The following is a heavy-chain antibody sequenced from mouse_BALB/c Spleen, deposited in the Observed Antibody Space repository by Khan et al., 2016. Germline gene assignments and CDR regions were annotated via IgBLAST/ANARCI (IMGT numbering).Heavy chain of an antibody. V-gene: IGHV1-80*01. J-gene: IGHJ2*01. Sequence: QVQLKQSGAELVRPGSSVKISCKASGYAFSSYWMNWVKQRPGQGLEWIGQIYPGDGDTNYNGKLKGKATLTADKSSSTAYMQHSSLTSEDSAVYCCARDYYGSDFDYWGQGTTLTVSS. CDR2: IYPGDGDT. CDR1: GYAFSSYW. D-gene: IGHD1-1*01. CDR3: ARDYYGSDFDY.